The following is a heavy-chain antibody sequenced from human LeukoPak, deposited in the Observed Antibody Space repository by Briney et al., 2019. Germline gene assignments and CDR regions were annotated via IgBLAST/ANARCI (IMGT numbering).Heavy chain of an antibody. J-gene: IGHJ4*02. Sequence: PGGSLRLSCAASGFTFSSYWMSWVRQAPGKGLEWVGRFKSKTDGGTTDYAAPVKGRFIVSRDDSKNTLYLQMNSLRTEDTAVYFCTKDIGYFDYWGQGSLVTVSS. CDR2: FKSKTDGGTT. CDR3: TKDIGYFDY. CDR1: GFTFSSYW. V-gene: IGHV3-15*01.